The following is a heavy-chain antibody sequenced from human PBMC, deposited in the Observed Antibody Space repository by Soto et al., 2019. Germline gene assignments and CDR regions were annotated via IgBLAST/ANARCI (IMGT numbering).Heavy chain of an antibody. J-gene: IGHJ4*02. V-gene: IGHV4-31*03. CDR3: ARENSENAIDY. D-gene: IGHD2-15*01. CDR1: GGSISSGGYY. Sequence: KPSETLSLTCTVSGGSISSGGYYWSWIRQHPGKGLEWIGYIYYSGSTYYNPSLKSRVTISVDTSKNQFSLKLSSVTAADTAVYYCARENSENAIDYWGQGTLVTVSS. CDR2: IYYSGST.